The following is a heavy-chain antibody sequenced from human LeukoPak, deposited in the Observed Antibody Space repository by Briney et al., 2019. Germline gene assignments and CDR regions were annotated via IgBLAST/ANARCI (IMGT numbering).Heavy chain of an antibody. CDR3: ARSGSPFDY. Sequence: PGGSLRLSCAASGFTFSSCWMHWVRHALGKGLVWVSRINSDGSSTSYADSVEGRFTISRDNAKNTLYLQMNSLRAEDTAVYYCARSGSPFDYWGQGTLVTVSS. CDR2: INSDGSST. D-gene: IGHD1-26*01. CDR1: GFTFSSCW. V-gene: IGHV3-74*01. J-gene: IGHJ4*02.